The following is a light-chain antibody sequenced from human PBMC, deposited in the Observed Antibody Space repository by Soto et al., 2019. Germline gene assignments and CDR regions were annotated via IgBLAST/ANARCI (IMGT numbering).Light chain of an antibody. Sequence: QSALTQPASVSGSPGQSITISCTGTSSDVGGYNYVSWYQQHPGKAPKPMIYDVSNRPLGVSNRFSGSKSGNTASLTISGLQAEDEADDYCSSYTSSSTFYVFGTGTKLTVL. CDR1: SSDVGGYNY. J-gene: IGLJ1*01. V-gene: IGLV2-14*01. CDR2: DVS. CDR3: SSYTSSSTFYV.